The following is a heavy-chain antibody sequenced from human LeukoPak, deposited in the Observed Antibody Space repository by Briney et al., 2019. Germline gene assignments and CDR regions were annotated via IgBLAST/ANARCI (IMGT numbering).Heavy chain of an antibody. CDR2: MSYDGSTK. CDR3: ATYSSSYYYYGMDV. D-gene: IGHD6-13*01. CDR1: GFTFSTYG. Sequence: PGGSLRLSCAASGFTFSTYGMHWVRQAPGKGLEWVAVMSYDGSTKYYADSVKGRFTISRDDSKNTLYLQMNSLRPDDTAVYYCATYSSSYYYYGMDVWGQGTTVTVSS. J-gene: IGHJ6*02. V-gene: IGHV3-30*03.